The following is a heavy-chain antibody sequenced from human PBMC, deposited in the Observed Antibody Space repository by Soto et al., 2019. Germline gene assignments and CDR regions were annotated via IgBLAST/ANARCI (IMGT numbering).Heavy chain of an antibody. Sequence: PSETLSLTCAVSGGSFSGFYWTWIRQLPGKGLEWIGEINHIGYTNYNPSLESRVAISVDTSKNQFSLNLRSVTAADTAVYYCGPRGAVAPRGYWGQGTLVPSPQ. J-gene: IGHJ4*02. V-gene: IGHV4-34*01. D-gene: IGHD2-15*01. CDR3: GPRGAVAPRGY. CDR1: GGSFSGFY. CDR2: INHIGYT.